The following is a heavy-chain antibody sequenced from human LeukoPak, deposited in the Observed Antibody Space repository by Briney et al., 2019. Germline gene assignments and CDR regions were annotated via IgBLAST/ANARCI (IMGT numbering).Heavy chain of an antibody. V-gene: IGHV3-48*04. CDR1: GFTFSSCS. D-gene: IGHD6-13*01. CDR2: ISRTGNSI. Sequence: GGSLRLSCAASGFTFSSCSMNWVRQAPGKGLEWISYISRTGNSIYYADSVKGRFTISRDSAKNSLYLQMNSLRAEDTAVYYCARGPYSSNWYVDYWGQGTLVTVAS. J-gene: IGHJ4*02. CDR3: ARGPYSSNWYVDY.